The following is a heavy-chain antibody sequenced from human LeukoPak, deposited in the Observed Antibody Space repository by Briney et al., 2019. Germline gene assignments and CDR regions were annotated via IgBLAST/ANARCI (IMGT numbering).Heavy chain of an antibody. D-gene: IGHD4-17*01. CDR3: ARHSRDYPHNWFDP. CDR2: IYYSGST. J-gene: IGHJ5*02. V-gene: IGHV4-30-4*01. Sequence: PSETLSLTCTVSGGSISSGDYYWSWIRQPPGKGLEWIGYIYYSGSTYYNPSLKSRVTISVDTSKNQFSLKLSSVTAADTAVYYCARHSRDYPHNWFDPWGQGTLVTVSS. CDR1: GGSISSGDYY.